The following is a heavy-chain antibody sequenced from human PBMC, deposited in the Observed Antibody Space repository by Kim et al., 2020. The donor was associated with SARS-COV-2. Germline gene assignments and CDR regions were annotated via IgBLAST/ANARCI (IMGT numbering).Heavy chain of an antibody. J-gene: IGHJ4*02. V-gene: IGHV3-7*04. CDR3: ARAYPGTTGRGNFDY. Sequence: SGKGRFTHTGSNAKNSLYLQMNSLRAEDTAVYYCARAYPGTTGRGNFDYWGQGTLVTVSS. D-gene: IGHD1-1*01.